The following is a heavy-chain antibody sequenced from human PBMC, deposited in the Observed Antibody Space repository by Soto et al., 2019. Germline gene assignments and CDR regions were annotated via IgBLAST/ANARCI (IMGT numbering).Heavy chain of an antibody. CDR3: AKDPLGELSLYYFDY. CDR1: GFIFSTYT. J-gene: IGHJ4*02. Sequence: PGGSLRLSCAASGFIFSTYTMNWVRQVSGKGLEWVSAISGSGGSTYYADSVKGRFTISRDNSKNTLYLQMNSLRAEDTAVYYCAKDPLGELSLYYFDYWGQGTLVTVSS. D-gene: IGHD3-16*02. CDR2: ISGSGGST. V-gene: IGHV3-23*01.